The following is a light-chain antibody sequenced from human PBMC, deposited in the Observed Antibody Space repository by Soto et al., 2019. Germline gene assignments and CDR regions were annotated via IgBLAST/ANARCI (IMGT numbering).Light chain of an antibody. Sequence: QAVVTQPPSVSEAPRQRVTISCSGSSSNIGNNAVNWYQQLPGKAPKLLIYYDDLLPSGVSDRFSGSKSGTSASLAISGLQSEDEADYYCAAWDDSLNGVVFGEGTKLTVL. V-gene: IGLV1-36*01. CDR3: AAWDDSLNGVV. CDR1: SSNIGNNA. J-gene: IGLJ2*01. CDR2: YDD.